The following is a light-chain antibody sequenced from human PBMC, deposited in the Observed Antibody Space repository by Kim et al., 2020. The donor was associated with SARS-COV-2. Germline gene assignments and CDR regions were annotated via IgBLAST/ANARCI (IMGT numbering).Light chain of an antibody. CDR3: QTWGSGIQV. V-gene: IGLV4-69*01. CDR2: LNSDGSH. Sequence: ASVKLTGALSIGQSNYVIGWHQQQPEKVLRYLMKLNSDGSHNRGDGIPDRFSGSSSGAERYLTISSLQSEDEADYYGQTWGSGIQVFGGGTQLTVL. J-gene: IGLJ3*02. CDR1: IGQSNYV.